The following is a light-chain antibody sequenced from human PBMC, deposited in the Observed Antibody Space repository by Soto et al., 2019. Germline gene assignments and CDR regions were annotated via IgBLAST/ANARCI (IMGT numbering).Light chain of an antibody. CDR2: DES. Sequence: DIQMTQSPYSLSASVGDRVTITCRASQSISRYLNWYQQKAGKAPQLLIYDESSLYSGVPSRFSGSGSGTDFTLTVSSLQPEDCATYYCQQSHSAPRTFGQGTKVEIK. V-gene: IGKV1-39*01. J-gene: IGKJ2*02. CDR3: QQSHSAPRT. CDR1: QSISRY.